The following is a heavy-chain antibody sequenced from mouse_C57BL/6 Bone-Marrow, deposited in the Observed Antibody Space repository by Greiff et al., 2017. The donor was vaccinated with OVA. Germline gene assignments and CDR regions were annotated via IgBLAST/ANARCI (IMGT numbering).Heavy chain of an antibody. CDR3: ARKGGNYVAFFDY. J-gene: IGHJ2*01. CDR1: GYTFTSYW. Sequence: QVQLKQPGAELVMPGASVKLSCKASGYTFTSYWMHWVKQRPGQGLEWIGEIDPSDSYTNYNQKFKGKSTLTVDKSSSTAYMQLSSLTSEDSAVYYCARKGGNYVAFFDYWGQGTTLTVSS. CDR2: IDPSDSYT. D-gene: IGHD2-1*01. V-gene: IGHV1-69*01.